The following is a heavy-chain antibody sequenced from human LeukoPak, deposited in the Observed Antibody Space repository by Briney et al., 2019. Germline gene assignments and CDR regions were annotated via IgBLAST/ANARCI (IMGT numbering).Heavy chain of an antibody. Sequence: ASVKVSCKASGYTFTSYYMHWVRQAPGQGLEWMGWINTNTGNPTYAQGFTGRFVFSLDTSVSTAYLQISSLKAEDTAVYYCARANSTYYDFWSGYYTAPYWGQGALVTVSS. V-gene: IGHV7-4-1*02. CDR3: ARANSTYYDFWSGYYTAPY. CDR1: GYTFTSYY. J-gene: IGHJ4*02. D-gene: IGHD3-3*01. CDR2: INTNTGNP.